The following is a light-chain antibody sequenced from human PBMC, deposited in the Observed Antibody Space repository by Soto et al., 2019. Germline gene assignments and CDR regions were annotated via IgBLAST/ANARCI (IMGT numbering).Light chain of an antibody. Sequence: DIQMTQSPSTLYASVGDRVTITCRASQSISSWWAWYQQKPGKAPKLLIFDASRLDSGTPSMLSGRRSGTQLTLAINGLQPEDFATYYGQQYDNYTPLTFGGGNKVDIK. CDR2: DAS. CDR3: QQYDNYTPLT. CDR1: QSISSW. J-gene: IGKJ4*01. V-gene: IGKV1-5*01.